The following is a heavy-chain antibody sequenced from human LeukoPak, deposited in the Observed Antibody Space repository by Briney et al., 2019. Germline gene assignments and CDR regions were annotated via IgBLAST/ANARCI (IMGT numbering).Heavy chain of an antibody. D-gene: IGHD2-15*01. CDR1: GYTFTSYD. CDR2: MNPNSGNT. J-gene: IGHJ6*03. Sequence: ASVKVSCKASGYTFTSYDISWVRQATGQGLEWMGWMNPNSGNTGYAQKFQGRVTMTRNTSISTAYMELSSLRSEDTAVYYCARGLSVAGIYYYYYYYMDVWGKGTTVTVSS. V-gene: IGHV1-8*01. CDR3: ARGLSVAGIYYYYYYYMDV.